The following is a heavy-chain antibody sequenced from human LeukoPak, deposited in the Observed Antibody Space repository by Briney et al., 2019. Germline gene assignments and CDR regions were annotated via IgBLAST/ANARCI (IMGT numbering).Heavy chain of an antibody. CDR2: ISGSGGST. CDR3: AKDLTYYYDSSGLKFDY. Sequence: GGSLRLSCAASGFTFSSYAMSSVRQPPGKGLGWVSAISGSGGSTYYADSVKGRFTISRDNSKNTLYLQMNSLRAEDTAVYYCAKDLTYYYDSSGLKFDYWGQGTLVTVSS. CDR1: GFTFSSYA. V-gene: IGHV3-23*01. J-gene: IGHJ4*02. D-gene: IGHD3-22*01.